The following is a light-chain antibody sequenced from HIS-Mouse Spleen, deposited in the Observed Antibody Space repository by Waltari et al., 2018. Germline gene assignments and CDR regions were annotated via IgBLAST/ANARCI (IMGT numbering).Light chain of an antibody. V-gene: IGKV4-1*01. CDR3: QQYYSTPYT. Sequence: DIVMTQAPDSLAVCLGERANINCKPSQSVLYSSNNKNYLAWYQQKPGQPPKLLIYWASTRESGFPDRFSGSGSGTDFTLTISSLQAEDVAVYYCQQYYSTPYTFGQGTKLEIK. J-gene: IGKJ2*01. CDR1: QSVLYSSNNKNY. CDR2: WAS.